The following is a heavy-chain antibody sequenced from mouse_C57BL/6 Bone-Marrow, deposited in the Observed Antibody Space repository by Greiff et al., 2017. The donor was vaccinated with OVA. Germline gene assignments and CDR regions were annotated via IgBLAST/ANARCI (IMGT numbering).Heavy chain of an antibody. D-gene: IGHD3-3*01. CDR2: IWSGGST. CDR1: GFSLTSYG. V-gene: IGHV2-2*01. J-gene: IGHJ1*03. Sequence: VQLQESGPGLVQPSQSLSITCTVSGFSLTSYGVHWVRQSPGKGLEWLGVIWSGGSTDYNAAFISRLSISKDNSKSQVFFKMNRLQADDTDIYDWASQSEGSYWYFDVWGTGTTVTVSS. CDR3: ASQSEGSYWYFDV.